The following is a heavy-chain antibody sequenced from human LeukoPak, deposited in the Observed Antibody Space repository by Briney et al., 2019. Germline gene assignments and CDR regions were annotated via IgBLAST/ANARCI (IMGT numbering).Heavy chain of an antibody. CDR2: IYSSGTT. D-gene: IGHD6-6*01. J-gene: IGHJ4*02. V-gene: IGHV4-59*01. CDR1: GGSISGSY. Sequence: PSETLSPTCAVSGGSISGSYWSWIRQPPGKGLEWIGYIYSSGTTRYNPSLKSRVTISVDTSKNHFSLNLSSMTAADTAVYYCARDNPVPVWGQGALVTVSS. CDR3: ARDNPVPV.